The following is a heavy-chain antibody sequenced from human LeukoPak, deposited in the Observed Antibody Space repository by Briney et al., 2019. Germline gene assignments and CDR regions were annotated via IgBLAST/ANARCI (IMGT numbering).Heavy chain of an antibody. CDR2: IRSKAYGGTT. D-gene: IGHD3-9*01. V-gene: IGHV3-49*03. Sequence: GGSLRLSCTASGFTFGDYAMSWFRQAPGKGLGWVGFIRSKAYGGTTEYAASVKGRFTISRDDSKSIAYLQMNSLKTEDTAVYYCTRDRGGYFDWLFGYWGQGTLVTVSS. CDR1: GFTFGDYA. J-gene: IGHJ4*02. CDR3: TRDRGGYFDWLFGY.